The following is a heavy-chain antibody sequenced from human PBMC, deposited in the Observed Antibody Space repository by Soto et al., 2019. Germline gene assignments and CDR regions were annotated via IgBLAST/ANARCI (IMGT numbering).Heavy chain of an antibody. CDR2: ISAYNGNT. D-gene: IGHD1-26*01. CDR3: ARDEVGATIDY. V-gene: IGHV1-18*01. Sequence: QVQLVQSGAEVKKPGASVKVSCKASGYTFTSCGISWVRQAPGQGLEGMGWISAYNGNTNYAQKLPGRVTMTTDTSTSKAYMELRGLRSDDPAVYYCARDEVGATIDYLGQGTLVTVSS. J-gene: IGHJ4*02. CDR1: GYTFTSCG.